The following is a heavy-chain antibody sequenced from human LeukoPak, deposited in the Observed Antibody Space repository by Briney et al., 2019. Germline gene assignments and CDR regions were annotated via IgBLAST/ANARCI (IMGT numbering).Heavy chain of an antibody. D-gene: IGHD2-15*01. Sequence: SETLSLTCAVSGVSISSGGYSWTWLRQPPGKSLEWIVYIYFDDRTSYNPSLKSRVTISADRSKNQFSLKLNSVTAADTAIYYCARGDCRGGSCYTGTGWFDTWGQGTRVTVSS. V-gene: IGHV4-30-2*01. CDR1: GVSISSGGYS. CDR3: ARGDCRGGSCYTGTGWFDT. CDR2: IYFDDRT. J-gene: IGHJ5*02.